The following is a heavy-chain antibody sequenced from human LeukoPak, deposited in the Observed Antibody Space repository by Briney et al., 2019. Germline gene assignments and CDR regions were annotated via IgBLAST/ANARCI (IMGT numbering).Heavy chain of an antibody. D-gene: IGHD5-18*01. CDR2: INPSGGST. CDR1: GYTFTSYY. J-gene: IGHJ6*02. V-gene: IGHV1-46*01. CDR3: ARDLRGYSYGYVQGDGMDV. Sequence: ASVKVSCKASGYTFTSYYMHWVRQAPGQGLEWMGIINPSGGSTSYAQKFQGRVTMTRDTSTSTVYMELSSLRSEDTAVYYCARDLRGYSYGYVQGDGMDVWGQGTTVTVSS.